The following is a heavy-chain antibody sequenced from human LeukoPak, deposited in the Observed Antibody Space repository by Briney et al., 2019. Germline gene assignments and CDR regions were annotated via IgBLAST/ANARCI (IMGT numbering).Heavy chain of an antibody. Sequence: GGSLRLSCAASGSYWMHWVRQAPGKGLVWVSRINSDGSSTSYADSVKGRFTISRDNAKNTLYLQMNSLRAEDTAVYYCARVRSGSSAGNYGMDVWGQGTTVTVSS. V-gene: IGHV3-74*01. CDR1: GSYW. J-gene: IGHJ6*02. CDR3: ARVRSGSSAGNYGMDV. D-gene: IGHD1-26*01. CDR2: INSDGSST.